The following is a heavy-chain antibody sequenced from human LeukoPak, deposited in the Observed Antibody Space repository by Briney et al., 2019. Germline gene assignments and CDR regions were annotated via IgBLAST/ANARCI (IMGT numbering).Heavy chain of an antibody. CDR2: INWNGGST. CDR3: ARGLFLSGYLDAFDI. D-gene: IGHD3-22*01. V-gene: IGHV3-20*04. Sequence: AGGSLRLSCAASGFTFDDYGMSWVRQAPGKGLEWVSGINWNGGSTGYADSVKGRCTISRDNSKNTLYLQMNSLRVEDTAVYYCARGLFLSGYLDAFDIWGQGTVVTVSS. CDR1: GFTFDDYG. J-gene: IGHJ3*02.